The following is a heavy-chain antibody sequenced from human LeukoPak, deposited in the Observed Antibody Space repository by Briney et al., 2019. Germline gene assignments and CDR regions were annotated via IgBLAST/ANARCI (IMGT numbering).Heavy chain of an antibody. J-gene: IGHJ4*02. V-gene: IGHV3-23*01. CDR3: ARGGYYNANYFDY. Sequence: PGGSLRLSCAASGFTFSSYAMSWVRQAPGKGLEWVSAIRGSGGSTYYADSVKGRFTISRDNSKNALYLQMNSLRAEDTAVYYCARGGYYNANYFDYWGQGTLVTVSS. CDR1: GFTFSSYA. CDR2: IRGSGGST. D-gene: IGHD3-22*01.